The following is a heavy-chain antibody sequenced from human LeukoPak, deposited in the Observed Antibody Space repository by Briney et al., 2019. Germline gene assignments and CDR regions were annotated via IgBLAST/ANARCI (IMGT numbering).Heavy chain of an antibody. CDR3: ARDGGKDIVVVPAADNWFDP. Sequence: SVKVSCKASGGTFSSYAISWVRQAPGQGLEWMGRIIHIFGIANYAQKFQGRVTITADKSTSTAYMELSSLRSEDTAVYYCARDGGKDIVVVPAADNWFDPWGQGTLVTVSS. CDR2: IIHIFGIA. V-gene: IGHV1-69*04. CDR1: GGTFSSYA. J-gene: IGHJ5*02. D-gene: IGHD2-2*01.